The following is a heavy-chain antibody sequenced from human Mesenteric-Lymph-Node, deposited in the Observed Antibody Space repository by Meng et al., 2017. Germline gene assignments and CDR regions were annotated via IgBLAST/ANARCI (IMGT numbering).Heavy chain of an antibody. CDR3: ARDWGIFPSDY. Sequence: QVQPAPTGAEVKKPGASVKVSCKASGYTFTSHGISWVRQAPGRGLEWMGWISAYNGNTNYAQKLQGRVTMTTDTSTSTAYMELRSLRSDDTAVYYCARDWGIFPSDYWGQGTLVTVSS. V-gene: IGHV1-18*01. CDR2: ISAYNGNT. J-gene: IGHJ4*02. D-gene: IGHD3-16*01. CDR1: GYTFTSHG.